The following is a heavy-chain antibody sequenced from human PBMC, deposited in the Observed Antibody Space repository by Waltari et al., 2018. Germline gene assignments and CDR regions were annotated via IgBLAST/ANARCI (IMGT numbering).Heavy chain of an antibody. Sequence: QVQLQESGPGLVKPSQTLSLTCTVPGGSISSGGYYWSWIRQHPGKGLEWIGYIYYSGSTYYNPSLKSRVTISVDTSKNQFSLKLSSVTAADTAVYYCARLRQGGYSYLFDYWGQGTLVTVSS. CDR1: GGSISSGGYY. D-gene: IGHD5-18*01. CDR3: ARLRQGGYSYLFDY. V-gene: IGHV4-31*03. CDR2: IYYSGST. J-gene: IGHJ4*02.